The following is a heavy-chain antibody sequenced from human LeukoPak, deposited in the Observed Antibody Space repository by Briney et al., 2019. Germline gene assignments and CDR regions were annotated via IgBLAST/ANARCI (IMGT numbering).Heavy chain of an antibody. V-gene: IGHV3-66*02. CDR1: GFIDNSYA. J-gene: IGHJ5*02. CDR2: IYSDGVT. Sequence: GGSLRLSCAASGFIDNSYAMSWVRQAPGKGLAWVSLIYSDGVTQYADSVKGRFTISRDNSKNTLYLQMNSLRDEDTAVYFCARDRAEGKTWVEFDPWGQGTLVTVSS. CDR3: ARDRAEGKTWVEFDP.